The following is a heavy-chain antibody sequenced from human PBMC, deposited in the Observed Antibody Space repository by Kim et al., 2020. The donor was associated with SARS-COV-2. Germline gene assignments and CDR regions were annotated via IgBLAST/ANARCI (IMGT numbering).Heavy chain of an antibody. V-gene: IGHV4-59*08. CDR1: GGSISSYY. J-gene: IGHJ3*02. Sequence: SETLSLTCTVSGGSISSYYWSWIRQPPGKGLEWIGYIYYSGSTNYNPSLKSRVTISVDTSKNHSTLKLISGIAADTAVYYCARRGLGYCSGGSCLEAFDIWGQGTKVTVSS. D-gene: IGHD2-15*01. CDR3: ARRGLGYCSGGSCLEAFDI. CDR2: IYYSGST.